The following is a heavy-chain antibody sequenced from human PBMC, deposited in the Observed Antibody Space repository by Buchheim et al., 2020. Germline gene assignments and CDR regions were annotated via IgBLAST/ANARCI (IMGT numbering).Heavy chain of an antibody. CDR2: ISSSGSHI. V-gene: IGHV3-21*01. J-gene: IGHJ4*02. CDR3: ASGRYYYDSSGYYRTPPFDY. Sequence: EVQLMESGGGLVKPGGSLRLSCAASGFTFSSYSMNWVRQAPGKGLEWVSSISSSGSHIYYADSVKGRFTISRDNAKNSLDLQMISLRAEDTAVYYCASGRYYYDSSGYYRTPPFDYWGQGTL. D-gene: IGHD3-22*01. CDR1: GFTFSSYS.